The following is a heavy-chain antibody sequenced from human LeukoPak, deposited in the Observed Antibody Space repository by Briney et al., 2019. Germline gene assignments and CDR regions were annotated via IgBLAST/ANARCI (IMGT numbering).Heavy chain of an antibody. CDR1: GYSISSGYY. CDR3: AWTRYYYDWGTYYYYMDV. CDR2: IYHSGST. Sequence: SETLSLTCTVSGYSISSGYYWGWIRQPPGKGLEWIGSIYHSGSTYYNPSLKSRVTISVDTSKHQFSLKLSSVTAADTAVYYCAWTRYYYDWGTYYYYMDVWGKGTTVTVSS. D-gene: IGHD3-10*01. V-gene: IGHV4-38-2*02. J-gene: IGHJ6*03.